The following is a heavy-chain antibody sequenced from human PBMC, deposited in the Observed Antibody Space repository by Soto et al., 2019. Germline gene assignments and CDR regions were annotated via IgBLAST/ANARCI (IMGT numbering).Heavy chain of an antibody. CDR1: GGTFSSYA. V-gene: IGHV1-69*01. D-gene: IGHD3-3*01. Sequence: QVQLVQSGAEVKKPGSSVKVSCKASGGTFSSYAISWVRQAPGQGLEWMGGIIPIFGTANYAQKFQGRVTITADESTSTAYMELSRVRSEDTDVYYCARVVDYDFWSGYYGSGMDVWGQGTTVTVSS. CDR3: ARVVDYDFWSGYYGSGMDV. J-gene: IGHJ6*02. CDR2: IIPIFGTA.